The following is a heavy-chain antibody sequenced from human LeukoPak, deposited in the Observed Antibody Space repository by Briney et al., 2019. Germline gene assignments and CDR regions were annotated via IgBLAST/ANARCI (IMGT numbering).Heavy chain of an antibody. CDR1: GFTFSSHA. D-gene: IGHD2-2*01. CDR3: AKDPYGTRYFDY. J-gene: IGHJ4*02. V-gene: IGHV3-23*01. CDR2: LSGSGYNT. Sequence: GGSLRLSCAASGFTFSSHALSWVRQALGKGLEWVSSLSGSGYNTYYADSVKGQFTISRDNSKNTVYLQMNSLRAEDTAVYYCAKDPYGTRYFDYWGQGTLVTVSS.